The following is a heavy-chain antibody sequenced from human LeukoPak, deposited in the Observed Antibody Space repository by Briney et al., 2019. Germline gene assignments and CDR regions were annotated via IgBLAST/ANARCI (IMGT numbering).Heavy chain of an antibody. Sequence: SETLSLTCAVYGGSFSGYYWSWIRQPPGKGLEWIGEINHSGSTYYNPSLKSRVTISVDRSKNQFSLKLNSVTAADTAVYYCARGSAYGVHFDYWGQGTLVTVSS. J-gene: IGHJ4*02. CDR1: GGSFSGYY. D-gene: IGHD4-17*01. CDR2: INHSGST. CDR3: ARGSAYGVHFDY. V-gene: IGHV4-34*01.